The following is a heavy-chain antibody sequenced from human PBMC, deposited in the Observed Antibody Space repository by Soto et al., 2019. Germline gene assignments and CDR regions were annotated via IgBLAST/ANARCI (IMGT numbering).Heavy chain of an antibody. D-gene: IGHD3-3*01. J-gene: IGHJ6*02. CDR3: ARDQGYYDFWSGPPHYYYYGMDV. V-gene: IGHV3-7*01. CDR1: GFTFSSYW. CDR2: IKQDGSEK. Sequence: GGSLRLSCAASGFTFSSYWMSWVRQAPGKGLEWVANIKQDGSEKYYVDSVKGRFTISRDNAKNSLYLQMNSLRAEDTAVYYCARDQGYYDFWSGPPHYYYYGMDVWGQGTTVTVS.